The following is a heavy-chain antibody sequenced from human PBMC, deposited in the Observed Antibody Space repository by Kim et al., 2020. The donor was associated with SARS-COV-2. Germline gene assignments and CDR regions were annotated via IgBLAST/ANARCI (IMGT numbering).Heavy chain of an antibody. CDR1: GGSISSYY. D-gene: IGHD3-3*01. CDR3: ASNAYYDFWSGYYPGAFDI. V-gene: IGHV4-59*01. CDR2: IYYSGST. Sequence: SETLSLTCTVSGGSISSYYWSWIRQPPGKGLEWIGYIYYSGSTNYNPSLKSRVTISVDTSKNQFSLKLSSVTAADTAVYYCASNAYYDFWSGYYPGAFDIWGPGTMVTVSS. J-gene: IGHJ3*02.